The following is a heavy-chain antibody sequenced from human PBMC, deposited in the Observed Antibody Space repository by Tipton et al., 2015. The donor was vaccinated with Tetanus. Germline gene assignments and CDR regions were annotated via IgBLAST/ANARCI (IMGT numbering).Heavy chain of an antibody. CDR2: ISYSGRT. CDR3: ARERSGFNVGHLDV. Sequence: TLSLTCIVSGGSMSAGGHYGAWIRQSPGKGLEWIGSISYSGRTYYSPSLKSRVAISVDTSKNQFSLKLSSVTAADTAVYYCARERSGFNVGHLDVWGPGILVIVSS. D-gene: IGHD3-3*01. V-gene: IGHV4-39*02. CDR1: GGSMSAGGHY. J-gene: IGHJ4*02.